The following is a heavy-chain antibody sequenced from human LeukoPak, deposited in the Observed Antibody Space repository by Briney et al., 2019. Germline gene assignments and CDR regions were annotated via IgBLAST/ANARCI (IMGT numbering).Heavy chain of an antibody. V-gene: IGHV3-73*01. CDR2: IRSKANSYAT. D-gene: IGHD2-15*01. J-gene: IGHJ3*02. CDR1: GFTFSGSA. CDR3: TRCSGGSCYNPGGAFDI. Sequence: GGSLGLSCAASGFTFSGSAMHWVRQASGKGLEWVGRIRSKANSYATAYAASVKGRFTISRDDSKNTAYLQMNSLKTEDTAVYYCTRCSGGSCYNPGGAFDIWGQGTMVTVSS.